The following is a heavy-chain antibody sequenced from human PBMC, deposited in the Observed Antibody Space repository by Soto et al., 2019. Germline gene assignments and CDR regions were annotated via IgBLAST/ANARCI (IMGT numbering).Heavy chain of an antibody. CDR1: GGSISSGGYY. CDR3: ARLNYCSGGNLCLDY. J-gene: IGHJ4*02. Sequence: SETLSLTCTVSGGSISSGGYYWSWIRQHPGKGLEWIGYIYYSGSTYYNPSLKSRVTISVDTSKNQFSLKLSSVTAADTAVYYCARLNYCSGGNLCLDYWGQGTLVTVSS. V-gene: IGHV4-31*03. D-gene: IGHD2-15*01. CDR2: IYYSGST.